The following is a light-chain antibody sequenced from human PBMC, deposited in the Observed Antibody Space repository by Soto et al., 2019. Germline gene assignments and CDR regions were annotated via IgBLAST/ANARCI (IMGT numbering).Light chain of an antibody. Sequence: AIRMTQSPSSFSASTGDRVTITCRASQGISSYLAWYQQKPGKAPKLLIYAASTLQSGVPSRFSGSGSGTDFTLTISCLQSEDFATYYCQQYYSYPRTFGPGTKSGYQT. V-gene: IGKV1-8*01. CDR2: AAS. CDR1: QGISSY. CDR3: QQYYSYPRT. J-gene: IGKJ3*01.